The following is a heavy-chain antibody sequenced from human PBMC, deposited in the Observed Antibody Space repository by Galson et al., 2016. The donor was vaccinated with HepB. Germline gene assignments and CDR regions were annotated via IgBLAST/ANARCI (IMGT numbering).Heavy chain of an antibody. CDR3: AHRDLLLLAFDI. J-gene: IGHJ3*02. Sequence: PALVKPTQTLTLTCRFSGFSVSTYGVGVGWIRQPPGKALEWLALIYWDDDKRYSPSLESRLTITKDTSKNQVVLTMTNMDPVDTATYYCAHRDLLLLAFDIWGQGTLVTVSS. V-gene: IGHV2-5*02. D-gene: IGHD3-22*01. CDR2: IYWDDDK. CDR1: GFSVSTYGVG.